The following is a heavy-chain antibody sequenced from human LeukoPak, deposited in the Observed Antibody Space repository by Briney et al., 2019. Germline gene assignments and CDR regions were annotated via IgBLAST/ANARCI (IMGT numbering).Heavy chain of an antibody. D-gene: IGHD1-26*01. CDR3: AKAVYSGGYGGYYFDY. J-gene: IGHJ4*02. CDR2: ISDSGGST. CDR1: GFTFSSYA. V-gene: IGHV3-23*01. Sequence: GGSLRLSCAASGFTFSSYAMSWVRQAPGKGLEWVSYISDSGGSTYYADSVKGRFTISRDNSKNTLYLQMNGLRAEDTAIYYCAKAVYSGGYGGYYFDYWGQGTLVTVSS.